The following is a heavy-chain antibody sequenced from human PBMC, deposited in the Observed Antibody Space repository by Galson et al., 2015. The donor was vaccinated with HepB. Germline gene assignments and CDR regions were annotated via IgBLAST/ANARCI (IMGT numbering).Heavy chain of an antibody. CDR1: GFTFSSYV. D-gene: IGHD3-22*01. CDR2: ISYDGSNK. Sequence: SLRLSCAASGFTFSSYVMHWVRQAPGKGLEWVAVISYDGSNKYYADSVKGRFTISRDNSKNTLYLQMNSLRAVDTAVYYCARGSAYYDSSGFHSFDYWGQGTLVTVSS. V-gene: IGHV3-30-3*01. J-gene: IGHJ4*02. CDR3: ARGSAYYDSSGFHSFDY.